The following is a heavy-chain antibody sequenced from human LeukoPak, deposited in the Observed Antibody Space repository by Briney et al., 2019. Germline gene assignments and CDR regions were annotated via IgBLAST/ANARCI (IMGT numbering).Heavy chain of an antibody. Sequence: SVKVSCKASGGTFSSYAISWVRQAPGQGLEWMGGIIPIFGTTNYAQKLQGRVTITADESTSTAYMELGSLRSEDTAVYYCALLATTVVTRFDYWGQGTLVTVSS. CDR1: GGTFSSYA. CDR2: IIPIFGTT. V-gene: IGHV1-69*13. CDR3: ALLATTVVTRFDY. D-gene: IGHD4-23*01. J-gene: IGHJ4*02.